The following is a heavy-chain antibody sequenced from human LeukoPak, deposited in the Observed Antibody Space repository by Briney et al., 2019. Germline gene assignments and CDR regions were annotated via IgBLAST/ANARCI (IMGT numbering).Heavy chain of an antibody. J-gene: IGHJ6*03. Sequence: GGSLRLSCAASGFTFSSYAMSWVRQAPGKGLEWVSAISGSGGSTYYADSVKGRFTISRDNSKNTLYLQMNSLRAEDTAVYYCARLSGDSYGRKYYYYYYMDVWGKGTTVTVSS. V-gene: IGHV3-23*01. D-gene: IGHD5-18*01. CDR2: ISGSGGST. CDR3: ARLSGDSYGRKYYYYYYMDV. CDR1: GFTFSSYA.